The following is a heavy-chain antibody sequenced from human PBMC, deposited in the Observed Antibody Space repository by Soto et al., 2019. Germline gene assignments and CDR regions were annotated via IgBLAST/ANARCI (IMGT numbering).Heavy chain of an antibody. CDR2: IVVGSGNT. V-gene: IGHV1-58*01. Sequence: RASVKVSCKASGFSFTSTAVQWVRQARGQRLEWIGWIVVGSGNTNYAQKFQERVTITRDVSTSTAYMELRSLRSEDTAVYYCAADRPPGYWGQGTLVPVSS. CDR1: GFSFTSTA. CDR3: AADRPPGY. J-gene: IGHJ4*02.